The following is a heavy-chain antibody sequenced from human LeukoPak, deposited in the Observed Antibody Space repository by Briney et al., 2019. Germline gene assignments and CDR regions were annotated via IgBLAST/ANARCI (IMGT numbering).Heavy chain of an antibody. CDR2: ISAYNGNT. CDR3: ARVEDCSSTSCYTTAFDI. D-gene: IGHD2-2*02. Sequence: ASVKVSCKASGYTFTSYGISWVRQAPGQGLEWMGWISAYNGNTNYALKLQGRVTMTTDTSTSTAYMELRSLRSDDTAVYYCARVEDCSSTSCYTTAFDIWGQGTMVTVSS. J-gene: IGHJ3*02. V-gene: IGHV1-18*01. CDR1: GYTFTSYG.